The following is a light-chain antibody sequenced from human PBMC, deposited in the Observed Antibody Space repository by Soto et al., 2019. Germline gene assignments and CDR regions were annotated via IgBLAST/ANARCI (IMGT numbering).Light chain of an antibody. CDR1: SRDVGAYDY. V-gene: IGLV2-14*03. CDR2: YVD. CDR3: CSYADGSIYF. J-gene: IGLJ1*01. Sequence: QSVLTQPASVSGSPGQSITISCTGTSRDVGAYDYVSWYLQYPDKAPQLLIYYVDHRPSGVSSRFSGSKSGNTASLTISGLQAEDVGDYYCCSYADGSIYFFGTGTKVTV.